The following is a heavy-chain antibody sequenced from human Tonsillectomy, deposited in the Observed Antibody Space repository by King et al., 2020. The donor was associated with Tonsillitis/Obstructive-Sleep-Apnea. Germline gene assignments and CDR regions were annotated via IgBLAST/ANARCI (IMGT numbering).Heavy chain of an antibody. J-gene: IGHJ4*02. CDR2: IYTGDRT. D-gene: IGHD1-20*01. CDR1: GFSVSYNY. CDR3: AGDATSITAWAL. Sequence: VQLVESGGGLIQPGGSLRLSCAASGFSVSYNYMSWVRQAPGKGLEWVSSIYTGDRTNYAGSVKGRFNISRDNSKNILFLQMNSLRVEDTAMYYCAGDATSITAWALWGQGTPVTVSS. V-gene: IGHV3-53*01.